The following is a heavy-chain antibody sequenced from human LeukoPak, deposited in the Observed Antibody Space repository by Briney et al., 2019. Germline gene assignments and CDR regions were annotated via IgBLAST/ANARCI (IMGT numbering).Heavy chain of an antibody. CDR2: INHSGST. D-gene: IGHD5-24*01. CDR3: ARDGYKWAAFDI. Sequence: SETLSLTCAVYGGSFSGYYWSWIRQPPGKGLEWIGEINHSGSTNYNPSLKSRVTISVDTSKNQLSLKLSSVTAADTAVYYCARDGYKWAAFDIWGQGTMVTVSS. CDR1: GGSFSGYY. V-gene: IGHV4-34*01. J-gene: IGHJ3*02.